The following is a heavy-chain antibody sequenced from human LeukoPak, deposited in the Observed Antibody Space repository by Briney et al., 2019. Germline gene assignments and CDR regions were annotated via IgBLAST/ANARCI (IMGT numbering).Heavy chain of an antibody. V-gene: IGHV5-51*01. CDR2: IYPGDSGT. J-gene: IGHJ5*02. Sequence: GESLKISCKGSGYSFTSYWIGWVRQMPGKGLEWMGIIYPGDSGTRYSPSFQGQVTISADKSISTAYLQWSSLKASDTAMYYCARRYSSSWYWFDPWGQGTLVTVSS. CDR1: GYSFTSYW. CDR3: ARRYSSSWYWFDP. D-gene: IGHD6-13*01.